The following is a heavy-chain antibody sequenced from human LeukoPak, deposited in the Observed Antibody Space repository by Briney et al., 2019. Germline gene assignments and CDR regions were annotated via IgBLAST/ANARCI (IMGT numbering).Heavy chain of an antibody. CDR3: ARLSRFLEWPNWFDP. Sequence: SETLSLTCTVSGGSISSYYWSWIRQPPGKGLEWIGYIYYSGSTNYNPSLKSRVTISVGTSKNQFSLKLSSVTAADTAVYYCARLSRFLEWPNWFDPWGQGTLATVSS. D-gene: IGHD3-3*01. J-gene: IGHJ5*02. CDR1: GGSISSYY. V-gene: IGHV4-59*08. CDR2: IYYSGST.